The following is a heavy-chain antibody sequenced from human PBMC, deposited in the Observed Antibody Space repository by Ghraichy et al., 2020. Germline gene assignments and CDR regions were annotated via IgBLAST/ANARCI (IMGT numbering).Heavy chain of an antibody. CDR2: ISGSGGST. CDR1: GFTFSSYA. CDR3: AKAFRSSGWKRVFDY. Sequence: GESLNISCAASGFTFSSYAMSWVRQAPGKGLEWVSAISGSGGSTYYADSVKGRFTISRDNSKNTLYLQMNSLRAEDTAVYYCAKAFRSSGWKRVFDYWGQGTLVTVSS. J-gene: IGHJ4*02. V-gene: IGHV3-23*01. D-gene: IGHD6-19*01.